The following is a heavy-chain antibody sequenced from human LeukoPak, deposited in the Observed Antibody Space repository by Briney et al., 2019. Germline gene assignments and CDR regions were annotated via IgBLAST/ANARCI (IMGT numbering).Heavy chain of an antibody. CDR2: IYHSGST. D-gene: IGHD4-11*01. CDR3: ARGGYSNYVFDY. V-gene: IGHV4-38-2*02. Sequence: SETLSLTCTVSGYSISSGYYWGWIRQPPGKGLEWIGSIYHSGSTYYNPSLKSRVTISVDTSKNQFSLKLSSVTAADTAVYYCARGGYSNYVFDYWGQGTLVTVSS. CDR1: GYSISSGYY. J-gene: IGHJ4*02.